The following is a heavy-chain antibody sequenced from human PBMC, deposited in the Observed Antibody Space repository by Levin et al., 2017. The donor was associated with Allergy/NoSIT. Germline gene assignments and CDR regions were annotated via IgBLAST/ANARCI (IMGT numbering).Heavy chain of an antibody. D-gene: IGHD6-13*01. CDR2: INWNSENI. CDR3: ARSVAAAATTAVWDAFDI. V-gene: IGHV3-9*01. J-gene: IGHJ3*02. CDR1: GFTFDDYA. Sequence: GGSLRLSCAASGFTFDDYAMHWVRQPPGKGLEWVSGINWNSENIVYADSVKGRFTISRDNANNSLYLQMNSLRPDDTALYYCARSVAAAATTAVWDAFDIWGQGTMLIVSS.